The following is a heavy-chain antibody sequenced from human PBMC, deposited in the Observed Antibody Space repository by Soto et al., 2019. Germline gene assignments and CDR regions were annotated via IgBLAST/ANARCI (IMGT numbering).Heavy chain of an antibody. CDR3: ARDSAMVRGRYYGMDV. J-gene: IGHJ6*02. D-gene: IGHD3-10*01. V-gene: IGHV3-33*01. CDR2: IWYDGSNK. CDR1: GFTFSSYG. Sequence: GGSLRLSCAASGFTFSSYGMHWVRQAPGKGLEWVAVIWYDGSNKYYADSVKGRFTISRDNSKNTLYLQMNSLRAEDTAVYYCARDSAMVRGRYYGMDVWGQGTTVTVSS.